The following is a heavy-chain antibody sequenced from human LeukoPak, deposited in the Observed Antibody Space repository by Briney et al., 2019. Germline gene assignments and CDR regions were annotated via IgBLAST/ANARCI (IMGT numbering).Heavy chain of an antibody. CDR3: ASVESSGWFRNDY. CDR2: ISSSGSTI. J-gene: IGHJ4*02. V-gene: IGHV3-48*03. Sequence: GGSLRLSCAASGFTFSSYEMNWVRQAPGKGLEWVSYISSSGSTIYYADSVKGRFTISRDNAKNSLYLQMNSLRAEDTAVYYCASVESSGWFRNDYWGQGTLVTVSS. CDR1: GFTFSSYE. D-gene: IGHD6-19*01.